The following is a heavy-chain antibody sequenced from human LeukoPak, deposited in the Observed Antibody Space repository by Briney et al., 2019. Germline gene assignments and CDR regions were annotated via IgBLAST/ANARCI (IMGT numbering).Heavy chain of an antibody. V-gene: IGHV1-69*05. CDR2: IIPIFGTA. Sequence: GASVRVSCKASGGTFSSYAISWVRQAPGQGLEWMGGIIPIFGTANYAQKFQGRVTITTDESTSTAYMELSSLRSEDTAVYYCARQNSSGWYYFDYWGQGTLVTVSS. D-gene: IGHD6-19*01. CDR1: GGTFSSYA. CDR3: ARQNSSGWYYFDY. J-gene: IGHJ4*02.